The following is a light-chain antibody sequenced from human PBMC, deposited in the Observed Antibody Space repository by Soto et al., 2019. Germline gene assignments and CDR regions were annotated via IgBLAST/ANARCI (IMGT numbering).Light chain of an antibody. CDR3: QQYGDWPLT. CDR2: ATS. J-gene: IGKJ4*01. Sequence: EIALTQSPATLSVSPGERATLSCRASQSVGNNFAWYQQKPGQAPRLLIFATSTRATGVPARFSGSGSGTEFTLTISSLQSEDFAVYYCQQYGDWPLTFGGGAKVEIE. CDR1: QSVGNN. V-gene: IGKV3-15*01.